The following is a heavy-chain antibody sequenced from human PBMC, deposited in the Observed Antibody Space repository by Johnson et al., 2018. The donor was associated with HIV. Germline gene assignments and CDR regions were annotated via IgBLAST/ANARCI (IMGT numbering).Heavy chain of an antibody. D-gene: IGHD4-23*01. CDR1: GFSFNDYY. V-gene: IGHV3-11*04. Sequence: QVQLVESGGGLVKPGGSLRLSCAASGFSFNDYYMSWIRQAPGKGLEWVSYISNSGSTIHYADSVKGRFTISRDNSKHTLSLQIKSLRVEDTAMYYCAKARSLLDYGGFDAFDLWGRGTMVTVSS. CDR2: ISNSGSTI. CDR3: AKARSLLDYGGFDAFDL. J-gene: IGHJ3*01.